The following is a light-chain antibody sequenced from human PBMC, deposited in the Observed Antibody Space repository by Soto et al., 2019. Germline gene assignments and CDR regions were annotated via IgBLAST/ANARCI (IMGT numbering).Light chain of an antibody. J-gene: IGKJ5*01. CDR3: QQYGGSPRIT. CDR1: ERLSSVY. Sequence: SVLAQAPGSLSFSPCGRATPSCRCRERLSSVYLAWYQQRPGQPPRLLIYGASNRATGIPDRFSGSGSGTDFTLIINRLEPEDVAIYYCQQYGGSPRITFGQGTRLEIK. CDR2: GAS. V-gene: IGKV3-20*01.